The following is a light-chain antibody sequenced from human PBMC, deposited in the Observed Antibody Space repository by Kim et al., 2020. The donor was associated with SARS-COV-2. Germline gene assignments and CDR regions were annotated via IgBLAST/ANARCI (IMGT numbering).Light chain of an antibody. CDR3: QVWDSSSDYPV. CDR2: YDS. J-gene: IGLJ3*02. V-gene: IGLV3-21*04. CDR1: KIGSKS. Sequence: SYELTQPPSVSVAPGKTARITCGGNKIGSKSVHWYQQKPGQAPGLVIYYDSDRPSGIPERFSGSNSGNTATLTSSRVEAGDEADYYCQVWDSSSDYPVFG.